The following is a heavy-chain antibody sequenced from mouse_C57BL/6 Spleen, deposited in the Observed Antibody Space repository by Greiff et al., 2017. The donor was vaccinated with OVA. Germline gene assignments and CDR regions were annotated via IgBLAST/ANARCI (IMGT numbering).Heavy chain of an antibody. J-gene: IGHJ2*01. D-gene: IGHD1-1*01. CDR1: GYTFTDYE. Sequence: QVQLQQSGAELVRPGASVTLSCKASGYTFTDYEMHWVKQTPVHGLEWIGALDPETGGTAYNQKFKGKAILTADKSSSTAYMELRSLTSEDSAVYYCTRILYYGSTDPHYFDYWGQGTTLTVSS. V-gene: IGHV1-15*01. CDR3: TRILYYGSTDPHYFDY. CDR2: LDPETGGT.